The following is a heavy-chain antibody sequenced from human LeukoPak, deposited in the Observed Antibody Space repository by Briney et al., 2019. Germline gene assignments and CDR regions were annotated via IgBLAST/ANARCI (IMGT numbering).Heavy chain of an antibody. V-gene: IGHV1-2*02. CDR2: IHPNGRDT. Sequence: VASVKVSCKASGGTFSSYAISWVRQAPGQGLEWMGWIHPNGRDTQYAQKFQDRMTMTTDTSITTAYMELHSVTSDDTAVYYCSAHYGPGPVWGQGTLITASS. CDR3: SAHYGPGPV. D-gene: IGHD3-10*01. J-gene: IGHJ4*02. CDR1: GGTFSSYA.